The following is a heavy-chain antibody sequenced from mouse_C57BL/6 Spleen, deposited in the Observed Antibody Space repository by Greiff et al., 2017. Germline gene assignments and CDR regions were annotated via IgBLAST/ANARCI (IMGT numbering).Heavy chain of an antibody. CDR2: INPNNGGT. D-gene: IGHD1-1*01. V-gene: IGHV1-26*01. J-gene: IGHJ1*03. CDR3: ARSPLITTVIRYFDV. Sequence: EVQLQQSGPELVKPGASVKISCKASGYTFTDYYMNWVKQSHGKSLEWIGDINPNNGGTSYNQKFKGKATLTVDKSSSTAYMELRSLTSEDSAVYYCARSPLITTVIRYFDVWGTGTTVTVSS. CDR1: GYTFTDYY.